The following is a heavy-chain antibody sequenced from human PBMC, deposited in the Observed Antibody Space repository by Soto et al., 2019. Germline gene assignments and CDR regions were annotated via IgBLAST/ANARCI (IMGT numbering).Heavy chain of an antibody. CDR3: ARASGSGYDPHNWFDP. J-gene: IGHJ5*02. Sequence: QVQLVESGGGVVQPGRSLRLSCAASGFTFSSYAMHWVRQAPGKGLEWVAVISYDGSNKYYADSVKGRFTISRDNSKNALYLQMNSLRAEDTAGYYCARASGSGYDPHNWFDPWGQGTLVTVSS. CDR2: ISYDGSNK. D-gene: IGHD5-12*01. V-gene: IGHV3-30-3*01. CDR1: GFTFSSYA.